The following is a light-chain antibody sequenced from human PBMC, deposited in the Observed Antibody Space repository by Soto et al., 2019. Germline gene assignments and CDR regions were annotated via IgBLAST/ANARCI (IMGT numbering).Light chain of an antibody. V-gene: IGKV3-20*01. Sequence: IVVTQSPCTLALSSGERATLSCRASQSVSSSYVAWYQQKPAQAPRLLIYGASNRATGIPDRFSGSGSGTDFTLTISRLEPEDFAVYYCQQFSSYPLTFGGGTKVDI. CDR3: QQFSSYPLT. J-gene: IGKJ4*01. CDR1: QSVSSSY. CDR2: GAS.